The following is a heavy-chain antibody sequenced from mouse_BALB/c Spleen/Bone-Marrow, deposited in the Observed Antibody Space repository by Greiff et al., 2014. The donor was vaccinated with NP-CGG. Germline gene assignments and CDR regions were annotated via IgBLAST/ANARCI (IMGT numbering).Heavy chain of an antibody. CDR3: ARDRAYGNWYFDV. V-gene: IGHV2-9*02. J-gene: IGHJ1*01. CDR1: GFSFKNYG. Sequence: QVQLKESGPGLVAPSQSLSITCTVSGFSFKNYGVHWVRQPPGKGLEWLGMIGAGGGSNYNSALMSRLSISKDNSKSQVFLKMNSLQTDDTAMYYCARDRAYGNWYFDVWGAGTTVTVSS. CDR2: IGAGGGS. D-gene: IGHD2-1*01.